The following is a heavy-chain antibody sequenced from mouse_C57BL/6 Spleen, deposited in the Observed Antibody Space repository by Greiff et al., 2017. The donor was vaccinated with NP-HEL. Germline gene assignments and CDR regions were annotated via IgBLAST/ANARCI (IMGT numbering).Heavy chain of an antibody. CDR1: GYTFTSYW. Sequence: QVQLQQPGAELVRPGSSVKLSCKASGYTFTSYWMHWVKQRPIQGLEWIGNIDPSDSETHYNQKFKDKATLTVYKSSSTAYMQLSSLTSEDSAVYYCARSGADGSSYDYAMDYWGQGTSVTVSS. V-gene: IGHV1-52*01. D-gene: IGHD1-1*01. J-gene: IGHJ4*01. CDR2: IDPSDSET. CDR3: ARSGADGSSYDYAMDY.